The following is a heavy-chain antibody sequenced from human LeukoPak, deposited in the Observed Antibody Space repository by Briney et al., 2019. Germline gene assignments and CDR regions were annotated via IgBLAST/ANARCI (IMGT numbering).Heavy chain of an antibody. J-gene: IGHJ4*02. Sequence: GGSLRLSCAASGFTFDDYAMHWVRQAPGKGLEWVSGISRNRGSIGYADSVKGRFTISRDNAKNSLYLQMNSLRAEDTALYFWEKPTAEFYYGGGGDGGLEGPVNYWGQGTLVTVSS. CDR1: GFTFDDYA. D-gene: IGHD2-21*02. CDR2: ISRNRGSI. V-gene: IGHV3-9*01. CDR3: EKPTAEFYYGGGGDGGLEGPVNY.